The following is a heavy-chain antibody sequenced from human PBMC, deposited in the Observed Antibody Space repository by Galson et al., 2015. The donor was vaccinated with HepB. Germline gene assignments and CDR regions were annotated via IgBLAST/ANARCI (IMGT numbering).Heavy chain of an antibody. CDR2: ITNSGGRR. J-gene: IGHJ6*02. D-gene: IGHD6-6*01. CDR3: AKGAYMSSYSLYGMDA. Sequence: SLRLSYAASGFRFNIYDMSWVRQAPGKGLEWVSGITNSGGRRYYAEPGKGRFTISRDNSKNTVFLQMSSLRAEDTAIYYCAKGAYMSSYSLYGMDAWGQGTTVIVSS. V-gene: IGHV3-23*01. CDR1: GFRFNIYD.